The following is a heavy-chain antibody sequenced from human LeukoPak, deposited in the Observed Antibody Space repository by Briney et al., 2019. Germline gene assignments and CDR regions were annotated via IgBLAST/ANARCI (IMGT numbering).Heavy chain of an antibody. CDR2: INWNSGNI. CDR1: A. J-gene: IGHJ4*02. D-gene: IGHD1-1*01. CDR3: AKGSSAWNEVFHFDY. Sequence: GGSLRLSCAASAMHWVRQAPGKGLEWVSAINWNSGNIGYADSVKGRFTISRDNAKNSLYLQMNSLRAEDMALYYCAKGSSAWNEVFHFDYWGQGTLVTVSS. V-gene: IGHV3-9*03.